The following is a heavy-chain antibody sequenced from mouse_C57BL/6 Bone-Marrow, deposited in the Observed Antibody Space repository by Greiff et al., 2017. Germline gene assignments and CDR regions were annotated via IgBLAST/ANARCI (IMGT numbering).Heavy chain of an antibody. D-gene: IGHD1-1*01. CDR3: ARPPSTTVVATGYFDV. CDR2: ISGGGGNT. Sequence: DVMLVESGGGLVKPGGSLKLSCAASGFTFSSYTMSWVRQTPEKRLEWVATISGGGGNTYYPDSVKGRFTISRDNAKNTLYLQMSSLRSEDTALYYCARPPSTTVVATGYFDVWGTGTTVTVSS. CDR1: GFTFSSYT. V-gene: IGHV5-9*01. J-gene: IGHJ1*03.